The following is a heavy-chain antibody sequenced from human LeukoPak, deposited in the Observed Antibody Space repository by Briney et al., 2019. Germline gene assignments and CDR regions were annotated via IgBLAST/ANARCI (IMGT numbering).Heavy chain of an antibody. J-gene: IGHJ6*02. CDR1: GFSLSTSGMC. Sequence: SGPALVKPTQTLTLTCTFSGFSLSTSGMCVSWIRQPPGKALEWLARIDWDDDKYYSTSLKTRLTISKDTSKNQVVLTMTNMDPVDTATYYCARTSLLWFGELFGMDVWGQGTTVTVSS. CDR3: ARTSLLWFGELFGMDV. CDR2: IDWDDDK. D-gene: IGHD3-10*01. V-gene: IGHV2-70*11.